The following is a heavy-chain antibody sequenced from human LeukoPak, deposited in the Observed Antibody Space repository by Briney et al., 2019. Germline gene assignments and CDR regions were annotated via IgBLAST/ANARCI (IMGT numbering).Heavy chain of an antibody. CDR1: GATFSSYT. V-gene: IGHV1-69*02. D-gene: IGHD3-22*01. Sequence: SVKLSCKASGATFSSYTISWVRQSPGQGLEWMGRIIPILGIANYAQKYQGRVTITADISTSTAYMELSSLRSEDTAVYYCARAAYYYDSSGYYFDYWGQGTLVTVSS. CDR2: IIPILGIA. CDR3: ARAAYYYDSSGYYFDY. J-gene: IGHJ4*02.